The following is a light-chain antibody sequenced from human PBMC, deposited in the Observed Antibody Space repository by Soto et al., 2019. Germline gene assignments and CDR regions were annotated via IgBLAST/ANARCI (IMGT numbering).Light chain of an antibody. CDR3: QQYGSSHS. CDR1: QSVSSSY. V-gene: IGKV3-20*01. J-gene: IGKJ2*01. Sequence: EMGLTQSPGTLSLSPGERATLSCRASQSVSSSYLAWYQQKPGQAPRLLIYGASSRATGIPDRFSGSGSGTDFTLTISGLEPEDFAVYYCQQYGSSHSFRQRTKLEIK. CDR2: GAS.